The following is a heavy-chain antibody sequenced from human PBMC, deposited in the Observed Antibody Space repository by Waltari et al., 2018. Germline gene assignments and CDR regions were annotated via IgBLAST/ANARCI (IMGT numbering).Heavy chain of an antibody. CDR2: IRYDGSNK. CDR3: AKLVVQGAWVDY. J-gene: IGHJ4*02. D-gene: IGHD3-10*01. Sequence: QVQLVESGGGVVQPGGSLRLSCAASGFTFSSYGMHWVRQAPGKGLEWVAFIRYDGSNKYYADSVKGRFTISRDNSKNTLYLQMNSLRAEDTAVYYCAKLVVQGAWVDYWGQGTLVTVSS. V-gene: IGHV3-30*02. CDR1: GFTFSSYG.